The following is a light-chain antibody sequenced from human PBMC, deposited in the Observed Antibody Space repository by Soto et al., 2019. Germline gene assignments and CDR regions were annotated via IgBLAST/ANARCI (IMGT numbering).Light chain of an antibody. Sequence: QSALTQPASVSGSPGQSITISCTGTSSDIGAYNYVSWYQQHPGRAPKLMISNVSNRPSGVSNRFSGSKSGNTASLTISGLQTVDEADYFCSSYSGTSALYVFGAGTKLTVL. J-gene: IGLJ1*01. CDR2: NVS. V-gene: IGLV2-14*03. CDR3: SSYSGTSALYV. CDR1: SSDIGAYNY.